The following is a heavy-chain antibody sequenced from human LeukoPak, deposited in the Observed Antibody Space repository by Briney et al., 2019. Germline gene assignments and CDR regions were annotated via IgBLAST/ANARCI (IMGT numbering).Heavy chain of an antibody. CDR2: TYYRSKWYN. D-gene: IGHD4-23*01. V-gene: IGHV6-1*01. Sequence: SQTLSLTCAISGDSVSSNSAAWNWIRQSPSRGLEWLGRTYYRSKWYNDYAASVKSRITINPDTSKNQFSLQLNSVTPEDTAVYYCAREVQYLANDYGGNSFDYWGQGTLVTVSS. CDR1: GDSVSSNSAA. J-gene: IGHJ4*02. CDR3: AREVQYLANDYGGNSFDY.